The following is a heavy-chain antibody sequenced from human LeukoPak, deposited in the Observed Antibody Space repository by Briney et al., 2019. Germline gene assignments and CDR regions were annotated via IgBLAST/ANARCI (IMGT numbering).Heavy chain of an antibody. D-gene: IGHD2-15*01. Sequence: ASVKVSCKASGYTFTSYDINWVRQATGQGLEWMGWMNPNSGNTGYAQKFQGRVTMTRNTSISTAYMELSSPRSEDTAVYYCARVKGCSGGSCRNYYYGMDVWGQGTTVTVSS. CDR3: ARVKGCSGGSCRNYYYGMDV. CDR1: GYTFTSYD. V-gene: IGHV1-8*01. J-gene: IGHJ6*02. CDR2: MNPNSGNT.